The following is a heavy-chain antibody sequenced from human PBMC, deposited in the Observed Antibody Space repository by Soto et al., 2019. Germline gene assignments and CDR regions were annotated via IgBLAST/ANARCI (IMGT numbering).Heavy chain of an antibody. CDR1: GGSISSGGYY. V-gene: IGHV4-31*03. D-gene: IGHD3-22*01. Sequence: SETLSLTCTVSGGSISSGGYYWSWIRQHPGKGLEWIGYIYYSGSTYYNPSLKSRVTISVDTSKNQFSLKLSSVTAADTAVYYCARATLSMIPSPNYFDYWGQGTLVTVSS. J-gene: IGHJ4*02. CDR3: ARATLSMIPSPNYFDY. CDR2: IYYSGST.